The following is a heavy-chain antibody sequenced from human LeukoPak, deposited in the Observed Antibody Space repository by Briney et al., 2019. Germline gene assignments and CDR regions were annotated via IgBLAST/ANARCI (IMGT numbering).Heavy chain of an antibody. J-gene: IGHJ6*02. V-gene: IGHV4-4*07. CDR3: ARDGQNYDFWSGYNYYYGMDV. CDR2: IYTSGST. CDR1: GGTISSYY. Sequence: PSETVSLTCTVSGGTISSYYWSWIRQPAGKGLEWIGRIYTSGSTNYNPSLKGRVTMSVDTSKNQFSLKLSSVTAADTAVYYCARDGQNYDFWSGYNYYYGMDVWGQGTTVTVSS. D-gene: IGHD3-3*01.